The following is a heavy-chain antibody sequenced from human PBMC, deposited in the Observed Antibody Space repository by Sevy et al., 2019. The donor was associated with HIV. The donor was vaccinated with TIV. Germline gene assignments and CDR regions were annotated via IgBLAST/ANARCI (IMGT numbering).Heavy chain of an antibody. D-gene: IGHD6-13*01. Sequence: GGSLRLSCTAPNLTFEDYAMHWVRRAPGKGLEWVSGISWNGADIGFAASVKGRFTISRDNAKSSVYLQINSLTPEDTGVYYCAKGQQLITQSGSYFYYGMNVWGQGTTVTVSS. J-gene: IGHJ6*02. V-gene: IGHV3-9*01. CDR1: NLTFEDYA. CDR2: ISWNGADI. CDR3: AKGQQLITQSGSYFYYGMNV.